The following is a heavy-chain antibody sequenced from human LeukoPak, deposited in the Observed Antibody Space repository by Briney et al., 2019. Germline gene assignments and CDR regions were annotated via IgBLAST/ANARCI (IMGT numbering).Heavy chain of an antibody. D-gene: IGHD6-25*01. V-gene: IGHV4-59*01. CDR2: IYYSGST. Sequence: PSETLSLTCIVSGGSISSYYWSWIRHPPGKGLEWIGYIYYSGSTNYNPSLKSRVTISVDTSKNQFSLKLISVTSADTAVYYCARSYSSGFFDYWGQGTLVTVSS. CDR3: ARSYSSGFFDY. J-gene: IGHJ4*02. CDR1: GGSISSYY.